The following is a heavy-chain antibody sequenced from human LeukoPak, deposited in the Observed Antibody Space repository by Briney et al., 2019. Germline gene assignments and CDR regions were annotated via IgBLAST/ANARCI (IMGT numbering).Heavy chain of an antibody. CDR3: AGGHVAVAGEYFQH. Sequence: PGGSLRLSCAASGFTFSSYSMNWVRQAPGKGLEWVSSISSSSSYIYYADSVKGRFTISRDNAKNSLYLQMNSLRAEDTAVYYCAGGHVAVAGEYFQHWGQGTLVTVSS. CDR2: ISSSSSYI. CDR1: GFTFSSYS. J-gene: IGHJ1*01. D-gene: IGHD6-19*01. V-gene: IGHV3-21*01.